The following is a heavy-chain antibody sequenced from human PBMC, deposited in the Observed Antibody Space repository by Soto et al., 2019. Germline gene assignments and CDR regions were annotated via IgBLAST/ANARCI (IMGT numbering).Heavy chain of an antibody. Sequence: GGSLRLSCAASGFTFSSYSMNWVRQAPGKGLEWVSSISSSSSYIYYADSVKGRFTISRDNTKNSLYLQMNSLRAEDTAVYYCARVEGAGTTRPPRGWGQGTLVTVSS. CDR1: GFTFSSYS. CDR2: ISSSSSYI. V-gene: IGHV3-21*01. J-gene: IGHJ4*02. CDR3: ARVEGAGTTRPPRG. D-gene: IGHD1-1*01.